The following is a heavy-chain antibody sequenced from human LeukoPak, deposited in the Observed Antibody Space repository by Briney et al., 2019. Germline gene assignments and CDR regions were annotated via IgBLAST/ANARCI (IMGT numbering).Heavy chain of an antibody. J-gene: IGHJ4*02. CDR2: IKEDGSTR. D-gene: IGHD6-13*01. CDR1: GFTFSNYW. CDR3: ARIGYSSSSLDY. V-gene: IGHV3-7*04. Sequence: PGGSLRLSCAASGFTFSNYWMTWVRQAPGKGLEWVANIKEDGSTRYLVDSVKGRFTTSRDNAKNSVYLQMNSLRAEDTAVYYCARIGYSSSSLDYWGQGNLVTVSS.